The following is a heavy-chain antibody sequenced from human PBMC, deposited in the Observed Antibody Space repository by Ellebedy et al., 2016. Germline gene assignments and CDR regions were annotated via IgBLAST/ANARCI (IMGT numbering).Heavy chain of an antibody. CDR1: GGTFSSYA. CDR2: IIPILGIA. V-gene: IGHV1-69*04. CDR3: ARNSRVTFGGLIVYFDF. D-gene: IGHD3-16*02. Sequence: ASVKVSCKASGGTFSSYAISWVRQAPGQGLEWMGRIIPILGIANYAQKFQGRVTITADKSTSTAYMELTSLSSGDTAVYYCARNSRVTFGGLIVYFDFWGQGTLVTVSS. J-gene: IGHJ4*02.